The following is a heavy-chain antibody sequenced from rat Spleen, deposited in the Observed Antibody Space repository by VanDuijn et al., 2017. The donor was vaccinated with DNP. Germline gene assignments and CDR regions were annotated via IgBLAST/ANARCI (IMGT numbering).Heavy chain of an antibody. Sequence: EVLLQESGPGLVKPSQSLSLTCSVTFYSITSSNKWNWIRKFPGNKLEWMGSIDSAGSTNYNPPLRSRISITRDTDKNQFFLQVTSVVTDDYAAYYRVRSNGGYGGWHFDVWGPGSMVTVSS. J-gene: IGHJ1*01. CDR1: FYSITSSNK. CDR2: IDSAGST. V-gene: IGHV3-3*01. D-gene: IGHD1-11*01. CDR3: VRSNGGYGGWHFDV.